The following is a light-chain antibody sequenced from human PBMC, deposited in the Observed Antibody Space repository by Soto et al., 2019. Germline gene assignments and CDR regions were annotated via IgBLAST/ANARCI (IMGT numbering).Light chain of an antibody. V-gene: IGKV1-5*01. Sequence: DIQMTQSPSTLSASVGDRVTITCRASQSISNWLAWYQQRPGKAPNLLISDASTLESGVPSRFSGSGSGTEFTLTISSLQPDDFATYYCQQYNIYPWTFGQGTKVDIK. CDR1: QSISNW. CDR3: QQYNIYPWT. CDR2: DAS. J-gene: IGKJ1*01.